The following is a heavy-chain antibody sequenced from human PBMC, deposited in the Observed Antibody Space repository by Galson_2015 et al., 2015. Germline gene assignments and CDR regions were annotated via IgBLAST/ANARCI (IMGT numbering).Heavy chain of an antibody. D-gene: IGHD6-19*01. V-gene: IGHV3-48*03. CDR3: AIAVAGTWGFDY. J-gene: IGHJ4*02. Sequence: SLRLSCAASGFTFSSYEMNWVRQAPGKGLEWVSYISSSSSYTNYADSVKGRFTISRDNAKNSLYLQMNSLRAEDTAVYYCAIAVAGTWGFDYWGQGTLVTVSS. CDR2: ISSSSSYT. CDR1: GFTFSSYE.